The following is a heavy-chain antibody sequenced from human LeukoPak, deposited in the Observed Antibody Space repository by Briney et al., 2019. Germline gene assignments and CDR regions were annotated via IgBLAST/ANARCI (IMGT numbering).Heavy chain of an antibody. CDR2: MNPNSGNA. CDR3: ARANYYGSGKKDLDY. CDR1: GYTFTTYD. Sequence: ASVKVSCKASGYTFTTYDINWVRQATGQGLEWMGWMNPNSGNAGYAQKFQGRVTMTRNTSMSTAYMELNSLRSEDTAVYYCARANYYGSGKKDLDYWGQGTLVTVSS. D-gene: IGHD3-10*01. V-gene: IGHV1-8*01. J-gene: IGHJ4*02.